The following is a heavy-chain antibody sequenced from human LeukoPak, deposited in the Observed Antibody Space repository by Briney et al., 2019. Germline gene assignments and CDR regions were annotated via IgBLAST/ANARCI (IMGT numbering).Heavy chain of an antibody. J-gene: IGHJ4*02. Sequence: PSETLSLTCAVYGGSFSGYYWSWIRQPPGKGLEWIGEINHSGSTNYNPSLKSRVTISVDTSKNQSSLKLSSVTAADTAVYYCARGPRRAVRNLDYWGQGTLVTVSS. CDR2: INHSGST. D-gene: IGHD4-11*01. CDR1: GGSFSGYY. V-gene: IGHV4-34*01. CDR3: ARGPRRAVRNLDY.